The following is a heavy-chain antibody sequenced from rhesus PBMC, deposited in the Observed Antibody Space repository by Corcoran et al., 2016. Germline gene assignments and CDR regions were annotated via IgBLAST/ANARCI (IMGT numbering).Heavy chain of an antibody. CDR1: GFTFSDHY. J-gene: IGHJ4*01. Sequence: ELQLVESGGGLVQPGGSLRLSCAAYGFTFSDHYMYWVRQAPRTGLEWVGLLSSKAYRVTAEYAASVKGRFTISRDDAKSIAYLQMNSLKTEDTAVYYCTRDRGSSYVFDYWGQGVLVTVSS. V-gene: IGHV3-184*01. CDR3: TRDRGSSYVFDY. CDR2: LSSKAYRVTA. D-gene: IGHD6-43*01.